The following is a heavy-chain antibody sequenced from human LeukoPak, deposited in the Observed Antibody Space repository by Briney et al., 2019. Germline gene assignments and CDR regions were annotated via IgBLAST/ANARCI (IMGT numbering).Heavy chain of an antibody. Sequence: GGSLRLSCVASGFTLRTYAMSWVRQAPGKGLEWVSAISGSAGFTYYADAVRGRFTFSRGISTNTVFLQMDSLRAGDTAVYYCAKEYSGYDFDCWGQGTLVTVSS. D-gene: IGHD5-12*01. V-gene: IGHV3-23*01. CDR2: ISGSAGFT. J-gene: IGHJ4*01. CDR1: GFTLRTYA. CDR3: AKEYSGYDFDC.